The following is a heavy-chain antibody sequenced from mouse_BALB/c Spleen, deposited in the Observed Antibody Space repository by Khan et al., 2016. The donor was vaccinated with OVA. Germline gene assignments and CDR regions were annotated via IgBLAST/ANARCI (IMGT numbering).Heavy chain of an antibody. CDR1: GYSITSDYA. J-gene: IGHJ2*01. CDR3: ARSVTITTVVATDFDY. V-gene: IGHV3-2*02. Sequence: VQLQQSGPGLVNPSQSLSLTCTVTGYSITSDYAWNWIRQFPGNKLEWMGYISYSGRTSYNPSLKSRISITRDTSKNQGFLQLNSVTTADTATDFCARSVTITTVVATDFDYWRQGTTLTVAS. D-gene: IGHD1-1*01. CDR2: ISYSGRT.